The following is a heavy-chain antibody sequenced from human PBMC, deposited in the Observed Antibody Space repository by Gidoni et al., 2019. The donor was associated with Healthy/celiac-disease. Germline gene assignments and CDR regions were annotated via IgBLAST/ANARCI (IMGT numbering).Heavy chain of an antibody. J-gene: IGHJ6*03. CDR1: GFTCSSYG. CDR2: SGYEGRKK. V-gene: IGHV3-33*01. D-gene: IGHD2-2*01. CDR3: ARVGGDIVVGPAAMYPDYYYMDV. Sequence: QVQLVESGGGVVQPGRSLSLSCAASGFTCSSYGMHWVRRAPGKGLGWVAVSGYEGRKKYEADAVKGRFTSYRDNSKNTLYLQMNSLRAEDTTVYYCARVGGDIVVGPAAMYPDYYYMDVWGKGTTVTVSS.